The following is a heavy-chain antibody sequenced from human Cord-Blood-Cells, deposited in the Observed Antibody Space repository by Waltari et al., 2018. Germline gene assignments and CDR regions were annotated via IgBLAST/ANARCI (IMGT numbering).Heavy chain of an antibody. V-gene: IGHV3-72*01. J-gene: IGHJ4*02. CDR1: GFTFSDHY. CDR2: TRNKANSNTT. D-gene: IGHD3-22*01. Sequence: EVQLVEFGGGLVQPGGSLRLSCAASGFTFSDHYMDWVRQAPGKGREWVGRTRNKANSNTTEYAASVKGRFTISRDDSKNSLYLQMNSLKTEDTAVYYCARSYYDSSGYYYYFDYWGQGTLVTVSS. CDR3: ARSYYDSSGYYYYFDY.